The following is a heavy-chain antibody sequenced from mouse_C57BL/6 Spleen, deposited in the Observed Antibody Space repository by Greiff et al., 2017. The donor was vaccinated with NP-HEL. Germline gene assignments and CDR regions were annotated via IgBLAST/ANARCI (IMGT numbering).Heavy chain of an antibody. D-gene: IGHD1-1*01. CDR2: IDPNSGGT. CDR3: ARWEGGSSYDYAMDY. Sequence: QVQLHQPGAELVKPGASVKLSCKASGYTFTSYWMHWVKQRPGRGLEWIGRIDPNSGGTKYNEKFKSKATLTVDKPSSTAYMQLSSLTSEDAAVYYCARWEGGSSYDYAMDYWGQGTSVTVSS. CDR1: GYTFTSYW. J-gene: IGHJ4*01. V-gene: IGHV1-72*01.